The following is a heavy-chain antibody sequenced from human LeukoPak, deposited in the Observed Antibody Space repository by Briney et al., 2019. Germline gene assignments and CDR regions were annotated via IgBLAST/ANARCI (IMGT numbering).Heavy chain of an antibody. J-gene: IGHJ4*02. V-gene: IGHV4-34*01. CDR1: GGSFSGYY. D-gene: IGHD3-10*01. Sequence: PSETLSLTCAVYGGSFSGYYWSWIRQPPGKGLEGFGEIDHSGSTNYNPSLKGRVTISVDTSKNQFSLKLSSVTAADTAVYYCARGRSIWFGETRFDYWGQGTLVTVSS. CDR2: IDHSGST. CDR3: ARGRSIWFGETRFDY.